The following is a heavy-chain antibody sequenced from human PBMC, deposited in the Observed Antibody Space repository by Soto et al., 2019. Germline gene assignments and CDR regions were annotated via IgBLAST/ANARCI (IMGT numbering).Heavy chain of an antibody. J-gene: IGHJ4*02. V-gene: IGHV1-18*01. CDR2: ISGYNGNT. CDR1: GYTFTSYG. D-gene: IGHD1-26*01. CDR3: ARDMGGQIVDY. Sequence: QVQLVQSGAEVKKPGASVKVSCKASGYTFTSYGISWVRQAPGQGLEWMGWISGYNGNTKNAQKLQGRVTMTTDTAMSTAYMALRTLRSDGTAVYYCARDMGGQIVDYWGQGTLVTVSS.